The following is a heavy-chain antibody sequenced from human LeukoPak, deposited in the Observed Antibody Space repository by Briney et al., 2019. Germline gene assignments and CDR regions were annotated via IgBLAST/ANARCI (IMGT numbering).Heavy chain of an antibody. CDR1: GFTFSSYG. J-gene: IGHJ6*03. CDR3: ARDYDRYYMDV. V-gene: IGHV3-30*03. CDR2: ISYDGSNK. D-gene: IGHD3-3*01. Sequence: GGSLRLSCAASGFTFSSYGMHWVRQAPGKGLEWVAVISYDGSNKYYADPVKGRFTISRDNSKNTLYLQMSSLRAEDTAIYYCARDYDRYYMDVWGKGTTVTVSS.